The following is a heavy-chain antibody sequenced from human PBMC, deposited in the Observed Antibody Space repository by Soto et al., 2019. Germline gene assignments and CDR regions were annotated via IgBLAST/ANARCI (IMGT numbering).Heavy chain of an antibody. Sequence: ASVKVSCKASGYTFTSYDINWVRQATGQGLEWMGWMNPNSGNTGYAQKLQSRVTMTRNTSISAAYMEQSSLRSEDTAVYYCARGARYCSSTSCYPPIWFDPWGQGTLVTVSS. D-gene: IGHD2-2*01. CDR2: MNPNSGNT. V-gene: IGHV1-8*01. J-gene: IGHJ5*02. CDR1: GYTFTSYD. CDR3: ARGARYCSSTSCYPPIWFDP.